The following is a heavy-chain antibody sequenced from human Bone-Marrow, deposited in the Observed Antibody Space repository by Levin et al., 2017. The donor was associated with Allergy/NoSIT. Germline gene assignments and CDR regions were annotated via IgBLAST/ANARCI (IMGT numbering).Heavy chain of an antibody. V-gene: IGHV1-18*04. Sequence: ASVKVSCQTSGYNFEDYGIHWVRQAPGQGLEWLGWINPYNGNTNYARNLQGRVTMTTDTSTTTAYMDLASLTSDDTAVYFCARADSFDSWGQGTLVTVSS. CDR2: INPYNGNT. J-gene: IGHJ5*01. CDR1: GYNFEDYG. CDR3: ARADSFDS.